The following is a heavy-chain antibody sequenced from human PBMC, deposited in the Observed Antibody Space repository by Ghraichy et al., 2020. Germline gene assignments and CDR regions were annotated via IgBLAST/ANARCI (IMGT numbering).Heavy chain of an antibody. CDR1: GGSISSGSYY. CDR3: ARDRDYYYGMDV. D-gene: IGHD3-10*01. J-gene: IGHJ6*02. CDR2: IYTSGST. Sequence: SETLSLTCTVSGGSISSGSYYWSWIRQPTGKGLEWIGRIYTSGSTNYNPSLKSRVTISVDTSKNQFSLKLSSVTAADTAVYYCARDRDYYYGMDVWGQGTTVTDSS. V-gene: IGHV4-61*02.